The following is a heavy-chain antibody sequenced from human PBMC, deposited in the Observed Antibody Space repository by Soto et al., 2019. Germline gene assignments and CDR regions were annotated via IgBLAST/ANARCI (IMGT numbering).Heavy chain of an antibody. J-gene: IGHJ4*02. Sequence: QVQLVQSGAEVKKPGASVKVSCKTSGYTFTGYYIHWIRQAPGQGLEWMGWINPNSGDTNYSQDFQGRVTMTSDTSFTTAHVELTRPRSDDTAVYYCARREQLLENFDHWGQGTLVTVSS. D-gene: IGHD6-19*01. V-gene: IGHV1-2*02. CDR3: ARREQLLENFDH. CDR2: INPNSGDT. CDR1: GYTFTGYY.